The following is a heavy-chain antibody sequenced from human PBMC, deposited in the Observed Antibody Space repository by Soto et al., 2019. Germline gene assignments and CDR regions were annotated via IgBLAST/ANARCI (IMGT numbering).Heavy chain of an antibody. CDR3: ARDNGYAYGYDDY. CDR1: GYTFNGYY. Sequence: QVQLVQSGAEVKKPGASVKVSCKASGYTFNGYYIHWVRQAPGQGLEWMGWMHPKSGGTNYARKFQDRGTMARDTYISTAYMELRRLGSDDTAVYYCARDNGYAYGYDDYWGQGALVTVSS. V-gene: IGHV1-2*02. CDR2: MHPKSGGT. J-gene: IGHJ4*02. D-gene: IGHD5-18*01.